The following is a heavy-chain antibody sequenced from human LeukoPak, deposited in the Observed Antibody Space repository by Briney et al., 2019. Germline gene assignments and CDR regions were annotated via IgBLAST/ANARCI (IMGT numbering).Heavy chain of an antibody. CDR3: ARDQRVTGRPDIDY. V-gene: IGHV3-74*03. CDR2: IGSDGSST. CDR1: GLTFRNHW. D-gene: IGHD6-6*01. Sequence: PGGSLRLSCAASGLTFRNHWMHWVRQTPGKGLVWVSRIGSDGSSTTYADSVKGRFTISRDNAKNTLYLQMNNLRAEDTAMYYCARDQRVTGRPDIDYWGQGTLVIVSS. J-gene: IGHJ4*02.